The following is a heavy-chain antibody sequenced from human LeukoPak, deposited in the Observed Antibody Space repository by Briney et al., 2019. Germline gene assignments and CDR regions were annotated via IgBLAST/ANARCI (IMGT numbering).Heavy chain of an antibody. V-gene: IGHV3-48*03. CDR2: ISSSGSTI. CDR1: GFTFSSYE. D-gene: IGHD3-9*01. J-gene: IGHJ4*02. CDR3: AKDILPWATQGMIDY. Sequence: PGGSLRLSCAASGFTFSSYEMNWVRQAPGKGLEWVSYISSSGSTIYYADSVKGRFTISRDNAKNSLYLQMNSLRAEDTALYYCAKDILPWATQGMIDYWGQGTLVTVSS.